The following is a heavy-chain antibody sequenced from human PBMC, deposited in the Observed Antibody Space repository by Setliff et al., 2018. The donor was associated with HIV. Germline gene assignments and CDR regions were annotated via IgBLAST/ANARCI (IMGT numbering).Heavy chain of an antibody. CDR2: INTNTGNP. D-gene: IGHD6-19*01. CDR3: ARVLRGGYFGAVAGTMDV. J-gene: IGHJ6*04. V-gene: IGHV7-4-1*02. Sequence: VASVKVSCKASGYTFTSYAMNWVRQAPGQGLEWMGWINTNTGNPTYAQGFTGRFVFSVDTSVSTAYLQISSLKAEDTAVYYCARVLRGGYFGAVAGTMDVWGKGTTVTVSS. CDR1: GYTFTSYA.